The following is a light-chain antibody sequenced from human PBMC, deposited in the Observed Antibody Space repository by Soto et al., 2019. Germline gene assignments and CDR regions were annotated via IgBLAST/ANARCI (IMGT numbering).Light chain of an antibody. Sequence: QSVLTQPASVSGSPGQSITISCTGTSSDVGGYNYVSWYQQHPGKAPKLMIYEVSNRPSGVSNRFSGSKSGNTASLTISGLQAEYEADYYCSSYTSSSTLDVFGGGTQLTVL. CDR2: EVS. V-gene: IGLV2-14*01. CDR3: SSYTSSSTLDV. J-gene: IGLJ7*01. CDR1: SSDVGGYNY.